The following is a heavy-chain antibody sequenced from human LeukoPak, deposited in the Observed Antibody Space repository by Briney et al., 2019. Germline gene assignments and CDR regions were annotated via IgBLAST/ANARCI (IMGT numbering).Heavy chain of an antibody. CDR1: EDSVYSNFAA. Sequence: SQTLSLTCAISEDSVYSNFAAWNWLRQSPSRSLEWLGRTYYRSKWYNEYAISVESRITVNPDTSKNQFSLQLNFVTPEDAAVYYCARESGDYVKFDYWGQGTLVTVSS. CDR3: ARESGDYVKFDY. CDR2: TYYRSKWYN. V-gene: IGHV6-1*01. D-gene: IGHD3-16*01. J-gene: IGHJ4*02.